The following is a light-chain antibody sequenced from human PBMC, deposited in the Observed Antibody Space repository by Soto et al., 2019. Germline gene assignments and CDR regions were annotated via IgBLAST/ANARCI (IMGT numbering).Light chain of an antibody. Sequence: QSALTQPASVSGSAGQSITITCTGSASNIGGYNLVSWYQHHAGKAPKVIIYENVKRPSGVSNRFSGSKSGTTASLTISGLHAEDKADYYCSSYAGSNNFVFGTGTKLTVL. J-gene: IGLJ1*01. CDR1: ASNIGGYNL. CDR2: ENV. CDR3: SSYAGSNNFV. V-gene: IGLV2-23*01.